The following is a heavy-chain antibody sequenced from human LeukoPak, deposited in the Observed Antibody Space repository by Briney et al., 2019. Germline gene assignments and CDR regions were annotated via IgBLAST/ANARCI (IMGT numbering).Heavy chain of an antibody. J-gene: IGHJ3*02. D-gene: IGHD3-22*01. Sequence: SETLSLTCTVSGGSMRSHYWSWIRQTPGKGLEWIGYIDYSGSTRYNPSLQSRVSISVDTSKNQFSLKLTSVTATDAAVYYCARLINNDNSGDADTFDMWGQGTVVTVFS. V-gene: IGHV4-59*11. CDR2: IDYSGST. CDR1: GGSMRSHY. CDR3: ARLINNDNSGDADTFDM.